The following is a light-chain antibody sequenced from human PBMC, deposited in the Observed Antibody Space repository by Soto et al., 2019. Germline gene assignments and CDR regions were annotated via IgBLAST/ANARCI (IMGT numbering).Light chain of an antibody. V-gene: IGLV1-40*01. CDR3: QSYDSSLSGYV. CDR2: ENT. CDR1: SSNIGAGYE. J-gene: IGLJ1*01. Sequence: QSVLTQPPSVSEAPGQRVTISCTGSSSNIGAGYEAHWYQQVPGTAPKLLIHENTNRPSGVPDRFSGSKSGTSGSLAITGRQAEDEAEYYCQSYDSSLSGYVFGTGTKLTVL.